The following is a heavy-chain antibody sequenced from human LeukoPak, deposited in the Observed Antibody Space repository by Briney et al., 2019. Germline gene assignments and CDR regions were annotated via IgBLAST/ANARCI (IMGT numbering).Heavy chain of an antibody. V-gene: IGHV4-59*01. D-gene: IGHD2-15*01. CDR3: ARVPSVVAASYYYYYGMDV. Sequence: SETLSLTCTVSGGSISSYYWSWIRQPPGKGLEWIGYIYYSGSTNYNPSPKSRVTISVDTSKNQFSLKLSSVTAADTAVYYCARVPSVVAASYYYYYGMDVWGQGTTVTVSS. CDR2: IYYSGST. CDR1: GGSISSYY. J-gene: IGHJ6*02.